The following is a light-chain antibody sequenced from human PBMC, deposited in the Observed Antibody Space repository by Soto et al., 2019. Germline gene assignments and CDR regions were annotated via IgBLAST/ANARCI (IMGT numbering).Light chain of an antibody. V-gene: IGKV1-9*01. CDR1: QGISSD. CDR2: GAS. CDR3: QQFNSYPPT. Sequence: IQLTHSPPSLSASVGDRVTITCRASQGISSDLAWYQQKPGKAPKLLIYGASTLQRGVPSRFSGSGSGTDFTLTISSLQPEDFATYYCQQFNSYPPTFGPGTKVDTK. J-gene: IGKJ3*01.